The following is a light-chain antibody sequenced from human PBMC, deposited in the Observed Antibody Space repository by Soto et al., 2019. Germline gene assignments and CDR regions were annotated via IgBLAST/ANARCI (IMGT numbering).Light chain of an antibody. CDR1: QGISNH. Sequence: DIQMTQSPSAMSASVGDRVTITCRASQGISNHLVWFQQKPGKVPKRLIYDASSLQAGVPSRFSGSGSGTHFTLTISSLQPEDFATYYCLHHHNFPLTFGQGTRLE. V-gene: IGKV1-17*03. CDR2: DAS. CDR3: LHHHNFPLT. J-gene: IGKJ5*01.